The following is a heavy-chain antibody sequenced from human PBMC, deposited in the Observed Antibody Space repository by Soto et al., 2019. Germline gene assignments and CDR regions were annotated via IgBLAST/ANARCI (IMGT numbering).Heavy chain of an antibody. CDR1: GGSFSGYY. J-gene: IGHJ6*03. CDR3: ASSQQWLPWDYYYYMDV. D-gene: IGHD6-19*01. Sequence: SETLSLTCAVYGGSFSGYYWSWIRQPPGKGLEWIGEINHSGSTNYNPSLKSRVTISVDTSKNQFSLKLSSVTAADTAVYYCASSQQWLPWDYYYYMDVWGKGTTVTVSS. CDR2: INHSGST. V-gene: IGHV4-34*01.